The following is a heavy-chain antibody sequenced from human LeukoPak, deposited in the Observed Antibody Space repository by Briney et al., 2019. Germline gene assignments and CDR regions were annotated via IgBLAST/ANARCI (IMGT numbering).Heavy chain of an antibody. CDR1: GFTFDDYT. CDR2: ISWDGGST. V-gene: IGHV3-43*01. J-gene: IGHJ4*02. CDR3: AKDDGGYYYGSGSYWGYFDY. Sequence: GGSLRLSCAASGFTFDDYTMHWVRQAPGKGLEWVSLISWDGGSTYYADSVKGRFTISRDNSKNSLYLQMNSLRTEDTALYYCAKDDGGYYYGSGSYWGYFDYWGQGTLVTVSS. D-gene: IGHD3-10*01.